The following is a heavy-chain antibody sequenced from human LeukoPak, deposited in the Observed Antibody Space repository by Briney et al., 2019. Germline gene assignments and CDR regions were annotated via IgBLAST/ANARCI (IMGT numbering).Heavy chain of an antibody. V-gene: IGHV4-4*07. CDR1: GGSISCYY. D-gene: IGHD6-19*01. CDR3: ATSAVAGYYFDY. CDR2: IYTSGST. J-gene: IGHJ4*02. Sequence: PSETLSLTCTVSGGSISCYYWSWIRRPGGKGLEWIGRIYTSGSTNYNPSLKSRVTMSVDTSKNQFSLKLSSVAAADTAVYYCATSAVAGYYFDYWGQGTLVTVSS.